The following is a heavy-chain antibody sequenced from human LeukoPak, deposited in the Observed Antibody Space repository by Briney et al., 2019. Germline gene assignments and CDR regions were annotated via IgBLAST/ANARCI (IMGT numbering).Heavy chain of an antibody. CDR3: ARALPVDY. J-gene: IGHJ4*02. CDR2: IYYSGST. Sequence: PSETLSLTCTVSGGSISSSSYYWGWIRQPPGKGLEWIGYIYYSGSTNYNPSLKSRVTISVDTSKNQFSLKLSSVTAADTAVYYCARALPVDYWGQGTLVTVSS. CDR1: GGSISSSSYY. V-gene: IGHV4-61*05.